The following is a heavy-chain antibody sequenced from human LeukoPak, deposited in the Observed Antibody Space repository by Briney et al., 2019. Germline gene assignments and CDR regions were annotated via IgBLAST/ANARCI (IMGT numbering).Heavy chain of an antibody. V-gene: IGHV3-33*01. CDR2: IWYDGSHK. D-gene: IGHD3-10*01. CDR1: GFTFSSYG. Sequence: PGGSLRLSCAASGFTFSSYGMHWVRQAPGKGLEWLAVIWYDGSHKYYADSVKGRFTISRDNSKNTLHLQMNSLRAEDTAVYYCARDLLLWFGELSGDSDYWGQGTLVTVSS. CDR3: ARDLLLWFGELSGDSDY. J-gene: IGHJ4*02.